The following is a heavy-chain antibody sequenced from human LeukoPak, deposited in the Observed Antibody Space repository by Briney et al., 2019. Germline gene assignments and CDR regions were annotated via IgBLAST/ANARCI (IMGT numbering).Heavy chain of an antibody. J-gene: IGHJ5*02. CDR1: GYTFTSYD. CDR2: MNPNSGNT. V-gene: IGHV1-8*01. Sequence: ASVKVSCKASGYTFTSYDINWVRQATGQGLEWMGWMNPNSGNTGYAQKFQGRVTMTSNTSISTTYMELSSLRSEYTAVYYCAREGPGTIFGVVGRWGQGTLVT. D-gene: IGHD3-3*01. CDR3: AREGPGTIFGVVGR.